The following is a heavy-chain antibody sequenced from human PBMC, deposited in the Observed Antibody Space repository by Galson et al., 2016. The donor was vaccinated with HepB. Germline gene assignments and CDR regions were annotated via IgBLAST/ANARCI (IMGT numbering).Heavy chain of an antibody. CDR2: INSDGRTT. CDR3: ARGRGVAYYYSMDV. Sequence: SLRLSCAASGITFSNYWVHWVRQVPGKGLVWVSQINSDGRTTRYADSVKGRFTISRDNAKNTLYLQMNSLRAEDTAVYYCARGRGVAYYYSMDVWGQGTTVTVSS. CDR1: GITFSNYW. D-gene: IGHD5-24*01. V-gene: IGHV3-74*01. J-gene: IGHJ6*02.